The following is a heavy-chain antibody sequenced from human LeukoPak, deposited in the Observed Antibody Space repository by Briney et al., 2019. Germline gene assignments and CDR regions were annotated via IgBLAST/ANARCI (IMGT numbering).Heavy chain of an antibody. CDR2: INAGNGNT. CDR3: ARDRWELLPLLDFDY. CDR1: GYTFTSYA. Sequence: ASVKVSCKASGYTFTSYAMHWVRQAPGQRLEWMGWINAGNGNTKYSQKFLGRVTITRDTSASTAYMELSSLRSEDTAVYYCARDRWELLPLLDFDYWGQGTLVTVSS. D-gene: IGHD1-26*01. V-gene: IGHV1-3*01. J-gene: IGHJ4*02.